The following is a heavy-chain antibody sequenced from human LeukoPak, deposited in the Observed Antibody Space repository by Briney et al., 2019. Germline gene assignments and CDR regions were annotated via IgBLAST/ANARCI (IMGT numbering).Heavy chain of an antibody. CDR3: ARALGEGTVVTLLGY. J-gene: IGHJ4*02. Sequence: PSETLSLTCTVSGGSISSGSYYWSWIRQPAGKGLEWIGRIYTSGSTNYNPSLKSRVTISVDTSKNQFSLKLSSVTAADTAVYYCARALGEGTVVTLLGYWGQGTLVTVSS. D-gene: IGHD4-23*01. V-gene: IGHV4-61*02. CDR2: IYTSGST. CDR1: GGSISSGSYY.